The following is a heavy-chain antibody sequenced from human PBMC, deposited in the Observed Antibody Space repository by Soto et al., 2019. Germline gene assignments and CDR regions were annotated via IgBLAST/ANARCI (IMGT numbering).Heavy chain of an antibody. Sequence: QVQLVQSGAEVKKPGASVKVSCKASGYTFTSYAMHWVRQAPGQRLEWMGWINAGNGNTKYSQKFQGRVTITRDTSASTAYMDLSSLRSEATAVYYCARDSRQRLVSLSWYFDLWGRGTLVTVSS. V-gene: IGHV1-3*01. CDR1: GYTFTSYA. CDR2: INAGNGNT. J-gene: IGHJ2*01. D-gene: IGHD6-13*01. CDR3: ARDSRQRLVSLSWYFDL.